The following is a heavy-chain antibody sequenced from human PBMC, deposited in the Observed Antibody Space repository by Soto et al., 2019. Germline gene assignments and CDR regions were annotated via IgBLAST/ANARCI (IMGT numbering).Heavy chain of an antibody. CDR1: GFTFSSYA. D-gene: IGHD5-18*01. J-gene: IGHJ6*02. V-gene: IGHV3-30-3*01. CDR3: AREYSYGYRYYYYYGMDV. Sequence: GGSLRLSCAASGFTFSSYAMHWVRQAPGKGLEWVAVISYDGSNKYYADSVKGRFTISRDNSKNTLYLQMNSLRAEDTAVYYCAREYSYGYRYYYYYGMDVWGQGTTVTVYS. CDR2: ISYDGSNK.